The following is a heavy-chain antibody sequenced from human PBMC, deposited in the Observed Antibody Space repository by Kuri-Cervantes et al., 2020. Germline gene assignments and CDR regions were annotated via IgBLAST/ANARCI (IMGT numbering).Heavy chain of an antibody. CDR3: ARVMQLQRLI. Sequence: GGSLRLSCAASGFTFSNYWMSWVRQAPGKGLEWVANIKQDGSEKYYVDSVKGRFTISRDNGKKSLYLQMNNLKSEDTAMYYCARVMQLQRLIWGQGALVTVSS. CDR1: GFTFSNYW. V-gene: IGHV3-7*04. D-gene: IGHD1-1*01. J-gene: IGHJ4*02. CDR2: IKQDGSEK.